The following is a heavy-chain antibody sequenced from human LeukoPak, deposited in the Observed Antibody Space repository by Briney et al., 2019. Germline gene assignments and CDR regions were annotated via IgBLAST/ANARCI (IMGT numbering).Heavy chain of an antibody. J-gene: IGHJ4*02. V-gene: IGHV3-11*04. Sequence: PGGSLRLSCAASGFTFSDYYMSWIRQAPGRGLEWVSYISSSGSTIYYADSVKGRFTISRDNAKNSLYLQMNSLRAEDTAVYYCARDLYYDFWSGSGGYQHTVDYWGQGTLVTVSS. CDR2: ISSSGSTI. CDR3: ARDLYYDFWSGSGGYQHTVDY. D-gene: IGHD3-3*01. CDR1: GFTFSDYY.